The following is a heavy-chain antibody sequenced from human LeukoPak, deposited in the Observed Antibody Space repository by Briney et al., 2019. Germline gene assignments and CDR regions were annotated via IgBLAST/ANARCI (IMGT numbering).Heavy chain of an antibody. CDR3: ATDLTIQYSSSPDH. D-gene: IGHD6-13*01. Sequence: SETLSLTCAVYGESFSGYYWSWIRQPPGKGLERIGEINHSGSTNYNPSLKSRVTISVDTSKNQFSLKLTSVTAADTAVYYCATDLTIQYSSSPDHWGQGTLVTVSS. CDR2: INHSGST. CDR1: GESFSGYY. V-gene: IGHV4-34*01. J-gene: IGHJ5*02.